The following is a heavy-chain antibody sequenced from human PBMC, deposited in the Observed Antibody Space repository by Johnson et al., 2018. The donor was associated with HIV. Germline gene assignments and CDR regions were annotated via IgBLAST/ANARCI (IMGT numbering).Heavy chain of an antibody. CDR3: AKPKTGIDAFDI. J-gene: IGHJ3*02. CDR2: ISWNSGSI. D-gene: IGHD3-10*01. V-gene: IGHV3-20*04. CDR1: GSNFDDYG. Sequence: VQLVESGGGVARPGGSLRLSCAASGSNFDDYGMSWVRQAPGKGLEWVSGISWNSGSIGYADSVKGRFTISRDNAKNSLYLQMNSLRAEDTALYYCAKPKTGIDAFDIWGQGTMVTVSS.